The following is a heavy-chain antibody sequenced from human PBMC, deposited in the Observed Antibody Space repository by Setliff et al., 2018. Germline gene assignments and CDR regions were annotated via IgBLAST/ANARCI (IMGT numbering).Heavy chain of an antibody. CDR2: IYRTGNT. D-gene: IGHD3-10*01. V-gene: IGHV4-38-2*01. CDR3: ARLRYYGSGSYLDY. Sequence: PSETLSLTCAVSGYSISSGYYWAWIRQPPEKGLEWIGSIYRTGNTHYNPSLKSRVTISLDTSKNQFSLKLSSVTAADTAVYYCARLRYYGSGSYLDYWGQGTLVTVSS. J-gene: IGHJ4*02. CDR1: GYSISSGYY.